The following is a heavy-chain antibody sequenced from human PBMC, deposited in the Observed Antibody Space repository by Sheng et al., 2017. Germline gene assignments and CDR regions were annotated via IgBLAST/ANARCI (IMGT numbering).Heavy chain of an antibody. J-gene: IGHJ4*02. CDR1: GVSISTTYYY. CDR2: IYSSGST. V-gene: IGHV4-39*07. Sequence: QLQLLESGPGLVTPSETLSLTCTVSGVSISTTYYYWGWIRQSPGKGLEYIGAIYSSGSTYYNPSLKSRVTISIDTSKNQFSLKLSSVTAADTAVYYCARDHYDSSGYDFDYWGQGTLVTVSS. D-gene: IGHD3-22*01. CDR3: ARDHYDSSGYDFDY.